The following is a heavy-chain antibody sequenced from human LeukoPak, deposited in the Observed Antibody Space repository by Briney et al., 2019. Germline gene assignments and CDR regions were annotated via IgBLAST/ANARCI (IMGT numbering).Heavy chain of an antibody. CDR3: ARAVGSYYFGSFDI. CDR2: ISNGSSNT. J-gene: IGHJ3*02. Sequence: GGSLRLSCVASRFTFSIYSMHWVRQAPGKGLEWVSYISNGSSNTYYADSVKGRFTISRDNAKNSLYLQMNSLRAEDTALYYCARAVGSYYFGSFDIWGQGTRVIVSS. D-gene: IGHD2-15*01. CDR1: RFTFSIYS. V-gene: IGHV3-48*01.